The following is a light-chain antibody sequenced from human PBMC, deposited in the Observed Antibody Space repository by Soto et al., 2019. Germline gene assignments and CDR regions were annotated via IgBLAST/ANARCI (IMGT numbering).Light chain of an antibody. CDR2: GAS. Sequence: EVGMTQSPATLSVFPGERVTLSCRASESVGNNLAWYQQKPGQAPRLLIYGASTRATGVPARFSGSGSGTEFTLTISSLQSEDFALYYCQQYNNWLTFGGGTKVEIE. CDR1: ESVGNN. J-gene: IGKJ4*01. CDR3: QQYNNWLT. V-gene: IGKV3-15*01.